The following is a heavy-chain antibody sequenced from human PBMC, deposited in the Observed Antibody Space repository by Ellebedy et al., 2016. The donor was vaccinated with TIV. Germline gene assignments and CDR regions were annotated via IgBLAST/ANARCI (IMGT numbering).Heavy chain of an antibody. CDR3: ARGARYYYYMDV. CDR1: GGSISSSSYY. CDR2: IYYSGST. V-gene: IGHV4-39*01. Sequence: SETLSLXXTVSGGSISSSSYYWGWIRQPPGKGLEWIGSIYYSGSTYYNPSLKSRVTISVDTSKNQFSLKLSSVTAADTALYYCARGARYYYYMDVWGKGTTVTVSS. J-gene: IGHJ6*03.